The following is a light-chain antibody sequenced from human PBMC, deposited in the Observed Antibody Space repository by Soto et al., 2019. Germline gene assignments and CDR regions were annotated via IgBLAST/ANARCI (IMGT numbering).Light chain of an antibody. J-gene: IGKJ5*01. V-gene: IGKV1-17*03. CDR1: QGITHY. CDR2: GTS. Sequence: DIQMTQSPSAMSASVGDRVNITCRASQGITHYLAWFQQKPGNVPKRLIYGTSRLQSGVPSRFSGSGSGTEFTLTISSLQPEDSATYSCLQYCFSPRFCQGTRLEIK. CDR3: LQYCFSPR.